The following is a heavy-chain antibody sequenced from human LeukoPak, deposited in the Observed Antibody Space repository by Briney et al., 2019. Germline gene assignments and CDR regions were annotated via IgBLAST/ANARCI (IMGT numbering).Heavy chain of an antibody. CDR3: AKVPPRITMIVVVGAFDI. CDR1: GFTVSSYA. CDR2: ISGSGGST. V-gene: IGHV3-23*01. D-gene: IGHD3-22*01. Sequence: PGGSLRLSCAASGFTVSSYAMSWVRQAPGKGLEWVSAISGSGGSTYYADSVKGRFTISRDNSKNTLYLQMNSLRAEDTAVYYCAKVPPRITMIVVVGAFDIWGQGTMVTVSS. J-gene: IGHJ3*02.